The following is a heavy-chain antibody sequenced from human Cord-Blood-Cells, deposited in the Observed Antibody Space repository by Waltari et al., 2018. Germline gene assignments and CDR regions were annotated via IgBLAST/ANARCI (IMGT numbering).Heavy chain of an antibody. CDR1: GFTFSSYA. V-gene: IGHV3-23*01. Sequence: EVQLLESGGGLVQPGGSLRLSCAASGFTFSSYAMSWVRPPPGKGLEWVSAISGSGGSTYYADSVKGRFTISRDNSKNTLYLQMNSLRAEDTAVYYCAKAYYYDSSGFFDYWGQGTLVTVSS. D-gene: IGHD3-22*01. CDR2: ISGSGGST. CDR3: AKAYYYDSSGFFDY. J-gene: IGHJ4*02.